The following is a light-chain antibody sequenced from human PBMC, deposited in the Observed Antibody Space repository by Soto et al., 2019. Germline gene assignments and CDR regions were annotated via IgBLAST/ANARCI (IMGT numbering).Light chain of an antibody. CDR2: SAS. Sequence: DIQMTQSPSSLSAFVGDSVTITCHASQRISTFLNWYHQKPGKAPKLLIYSASYLQSGVPSNFSGSGSGTHFTLSIVTLQPEDFGTYYCQQSYRLPLTFGGGTKVEI. V-gene: IGKV1-39*01. J-gene: IGKJ4*01. CDR3: QQSYRLPLT. CDR1: QRISTF.